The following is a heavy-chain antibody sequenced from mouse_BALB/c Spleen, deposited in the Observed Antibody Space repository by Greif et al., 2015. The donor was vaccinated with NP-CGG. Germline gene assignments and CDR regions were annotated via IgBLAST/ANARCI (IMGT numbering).Heavy chain of an antibody. Sequence: EVQLQQSGAELVKPGASVKLSCTASGFNIKDTYMHWVKQRPEQGLEWIGRIDPAYGNTKYDPKFQGKATITADTSSNTAYLQLSSLTSEDTAVYYCARWDWYFDVWGAGTTVTVSS. CDR3: ARWDWYFDV. V-gene: IGHV14-3*02. CDR2: IDPAYGNT. CDR1: GFNIKDTY. J-gene: IGHJ1*01.